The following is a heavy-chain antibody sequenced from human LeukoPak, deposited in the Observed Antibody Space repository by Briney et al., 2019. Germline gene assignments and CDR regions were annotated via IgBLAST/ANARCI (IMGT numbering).Heavy chain of an antibody. V-gene: IGHV4-59*12. D-gene: IGHD6-13*01. J-gene: IGHJ4*02. CDR3: ARTYQSTVPGIAGAVAFDY. Sequence: SETLSLTCTVSGGSISSYYWSWIRQPPVKALEWIGYIYYSGSTNYNPSSKSRVTISVDTSKNPFSLKLSSVTAADTAVYYCARTYQSTVPGIAGAVAFDYWGQGILVTVSS. CDR2: IYYSGST. CDR1: GGSISSYY.